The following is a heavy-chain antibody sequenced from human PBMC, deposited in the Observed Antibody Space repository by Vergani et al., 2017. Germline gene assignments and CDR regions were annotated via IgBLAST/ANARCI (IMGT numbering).Heavy chain of an antibody. J-gene: IGHJ4*02. V-gene: IGHV5-10-1*03. D-gene: IGHD6-13*01. CDR3: ARSGYSSSWYED. CDR2: IDPSDSYT. CDR1: GYSFTSYW. Sequence: EVQLVQTGAEVKKPGESLRISCKGSGYSFTSYWISWVRQMPGKGLEWMGRIDPSDSYTNYSPSFQGHVTISADKSISTAYLQWSSLKASDTAMYYCARSGYSSSWYEDWGQGTLVTVSS.